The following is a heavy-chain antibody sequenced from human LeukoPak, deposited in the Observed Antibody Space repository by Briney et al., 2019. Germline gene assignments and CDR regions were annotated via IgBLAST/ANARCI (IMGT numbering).Heavy chain of an antibody. CDR3: ASVPLNYGENWFDP. J-gene: IGHJ5*02. D-gene: IGHD4-17*01. CDR1: GGSISSSSYY. Sequence: SETLSLTCTVSGGSISSSSYYWGWIRQPPGKGLEWIGSIYYSGSTYYNPSLKSRVTISVDTSKNQFSLKLSSVTAAHTAVYFCASVPLNYGENWFDPWGQGTLVTVSS. CDR2: IYYSGST. V-gene: IGHV4-39*07.